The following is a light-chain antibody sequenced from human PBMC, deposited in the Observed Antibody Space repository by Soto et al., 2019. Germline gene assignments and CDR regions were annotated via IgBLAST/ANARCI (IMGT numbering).Light chain of an antibody. CDR1: QTISNW. CDR3: QHYNSHSALA. J-gene: IGKJ4*01. V-gene: IGKV1-5*01. Sequence: DIQMTQSPSTLSASIGDRVTITCRASQTISNWFAWYQQKPGKPPRLLIYDASRSQTGVPSRFSGIGSGTEFTLTITSLQPDDVATYYCQHYNSHSALAFGGGTKVDIK. CDR2: DAS.